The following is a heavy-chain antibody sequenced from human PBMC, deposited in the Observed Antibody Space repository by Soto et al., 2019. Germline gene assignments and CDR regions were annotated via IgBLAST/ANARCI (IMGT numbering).Heavy chain of an antibody. CDR1: VFTFSNYY. Sequence: GGSLRLSCAASVFTFSNYYMSWIRQAPGKGLEWVSSISSRGTPIYYADSVKGRFTISRDNAKNSLYLQMSSLRADDTAVYYCAREGYSGPMADWGQGTLVTVSS. V-gene: IGHV3-11*01. CDR3: AREGYSGPMAD. J-gene: IGHJ4*02. D-gene: IGHD5-12*01. CDR2: ISSRGTPI.